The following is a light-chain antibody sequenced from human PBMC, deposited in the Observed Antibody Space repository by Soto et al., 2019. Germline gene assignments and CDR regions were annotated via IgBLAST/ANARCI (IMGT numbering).Light chain of an antibody. CDR2: GNT. V-gene: IGLV1-40*01. CDR3: QSYDSSLSGSV. CDR1: RSNIGATYG. Sequence: QSVLTQPPSVSGAPGQRVTISCTGSRSNIGATYGVHWYQQLPGTAPKLLIYGNTNRPSGVPDRFSGSKSGTSASLAITGLQAEDEADYYYQSYDSSLSGSVFGGGTKLTVL. J-gene: IGLJ2*01.